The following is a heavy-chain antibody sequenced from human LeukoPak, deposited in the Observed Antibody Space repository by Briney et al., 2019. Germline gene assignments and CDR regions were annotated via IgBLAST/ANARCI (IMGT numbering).Heavy chain of an antibody. J-gene: IGHJ4*02. Sequence: SETLSLTCTVPGGSISSYYWSWIRQPPGKGLEWIGYIYYSGSTKYNPSLRSRVTISADTSKNQFSLKLSSVTAADTAVYYCARHLRGEQQLSGFDYWGQGTPVTVSS. CDR2: IYYSGST. V-gene: IGHV4-59*08. CDR1: GGSISSYY. D-gene: IGHD6-13*01. CDR3: ARHLRGEQQLSGFDY.